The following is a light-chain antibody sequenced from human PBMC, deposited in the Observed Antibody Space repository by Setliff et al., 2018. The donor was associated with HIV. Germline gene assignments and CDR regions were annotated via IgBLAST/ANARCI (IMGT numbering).Light chain of an antibody. J-gene: IGLJ3*02. CDR1: SSDVGGYNY. V-gene: IGLV2-14*03. CDR2: DVS. Sequence: QSALTQPASVSGSPGQSITISCTGTSSDVGGYNYVSWYQQHPGKAPKLMISDVSNRPSGVSNRFSGSKSGNTASLTISGLQPEDEAVYFCSSYAGEDAHVLFGGGTQLTVL. CDR3: SSYAGEDAHVL.